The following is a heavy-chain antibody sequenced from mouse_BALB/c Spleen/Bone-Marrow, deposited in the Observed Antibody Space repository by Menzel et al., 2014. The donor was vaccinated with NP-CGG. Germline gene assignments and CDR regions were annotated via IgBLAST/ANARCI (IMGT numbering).Heavy chain of an antibody. V-gene: IGHV5-4*02. CDR2: ISDGVSYA. Sequence: EVQLVESGGGLVKPGGSLKLSCAASGFTFSDYYMFWVRQTPEKRLEWVATISDGVSYAYYPDSVKGRFTISRDNARNNLYLQMSSLKSEDTAMYYCARAPPYDFYAMDYWGQGTSDPVSS. D-gene: IGHD2-13*01. CDR1: GFTFSDYY. CDR3: ARAPPYDFYAMDY. J-gene: IGHJ4*01.